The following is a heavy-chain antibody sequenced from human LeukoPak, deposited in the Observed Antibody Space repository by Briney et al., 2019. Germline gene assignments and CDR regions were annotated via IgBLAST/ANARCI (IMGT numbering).Heavy chain of an antibody. J-gene: IGHJ4*02. CDR2: IKQDGSEK. V-gene: IGHV3-7*01. CDR1: GFTFSSYW. CDR3: ARDRRGYSYGRPDY. D-gene: IGHD5-18*01. Sequence: GGSLRLSCAASGFTFSSYWMSWVRQAPGKGLEWVANIKQDGSEKYYVDSVKGRYTISRDNAKNSLYLQMNSLRAEDTAVYYCARDRRGYSYGRPDYWGQGTLVTVSS.